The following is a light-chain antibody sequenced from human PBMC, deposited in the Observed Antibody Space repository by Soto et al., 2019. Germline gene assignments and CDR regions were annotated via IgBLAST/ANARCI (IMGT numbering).Light chain of an antibody. J-gene: IGKJ1*01. CDR1: QSISSW. V-gene: IGKV1-5*03. CDR3: QQYNSYSWT. Sequence: DIQMTQSPSTLSASVGDRVTITCRASQSISSWLAWYQQKPGKAPKLLIYRASSLERWVPSRFIGSGSGTEFILTISSLQPDDFATYYCQQYNSYSWTFGQGTKVEIK. CDR2: RAS.